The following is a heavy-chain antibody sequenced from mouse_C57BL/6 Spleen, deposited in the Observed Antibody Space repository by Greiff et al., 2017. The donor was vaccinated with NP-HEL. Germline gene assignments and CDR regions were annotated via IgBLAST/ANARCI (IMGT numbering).Heavy chain of an antibody. D-gene: IGHD4-1*02. Sequence: QVQLQQPGAELVKPGASVKVSCKASGYTFTSYWMHWVKQRPGQGLEWIGRIHPSDSDTNYNQKFKGKATLTVDKSSSTDYMQLSGLTSEDSAVYYCAIPTGTCWYFYFWGTGTTVTVSS. CDR3: AIPTGTCWYFYF. J-gene: IGHJ1*03. V-gene: IGHV1-74*01. CDR1: GYTFTSYW. CDR2: IHPSDSDT.